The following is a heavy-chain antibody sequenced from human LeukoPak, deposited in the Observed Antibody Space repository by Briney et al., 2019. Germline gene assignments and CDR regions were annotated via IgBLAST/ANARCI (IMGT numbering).Heavy chain of an antibody. D-gene: IGHD5-12*01. CDR2: ISYDGSNK. J-gene: IGHJ4*02. Sequence: GGSLRLSCAASGFTFSNHAMHWVRQAPGKGLEWVAVISYDGSNKYYADSVKGRFTISRDNSKNTLHLQMNSLRAEDTAVYYCARDSRGYDYWGQGTLVTVSS. CDR1: GFTFSNHA. CDR3: ARDSRGYDY. V-gene: IGHV3-30-3*01.